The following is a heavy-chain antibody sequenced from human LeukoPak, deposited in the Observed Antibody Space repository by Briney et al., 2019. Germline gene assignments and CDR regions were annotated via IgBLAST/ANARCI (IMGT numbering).Heavy chain of an antibody. CDR3: ARDRHRCSTSCPNWFDP. D-gene: IGHD2-2*01. CDR1: GFTFSGYS. Sequence: GGSLRLSCAASGFTFSGYSMNWVRQAPGKGLEWVSSISSSSSYIYYADSVKGRFTISRDNAKNSLYLQMNSLRAEDTAVYYCARDRHRCSTSCPNWFDPWGQGTLVTVSS. J-gene: IGHJ5*02. V-gene: IGHV3-21*01. CDR2: ISSSSSYI.